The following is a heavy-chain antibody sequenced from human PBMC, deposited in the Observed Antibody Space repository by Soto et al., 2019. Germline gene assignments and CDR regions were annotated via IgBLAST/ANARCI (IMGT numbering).Heavy chain of an antibody. J-gene: IGHJ3*02. V-gene: IGHV1-18*01. CDR1: GYTFTSYG. D-gene: IGHD2-15*01. CDR3: ARDSFCSGGSCYPNVFDI. Sequence: ASVKVSCKASGYTFTSYGISWVRQAPGQGLEWMGWISAYNGNTNYAQKLQGRVTMTTDTSTSTAYMELRSLRSDDTAVYYCARDSFCSGGSCYPNVFDIWAQGTMVTVSS. CDR2: ISAYNGNT.